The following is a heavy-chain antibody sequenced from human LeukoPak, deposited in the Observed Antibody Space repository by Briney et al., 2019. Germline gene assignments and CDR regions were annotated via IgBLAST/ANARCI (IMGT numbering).Heavy chain of an antibody. V-gene: IGHV1-2*02. Sequence: GASVKVSCKASGYTFTGYYMHWVRQAPGQGLEWMGWINPNSGGTNYAQKFQGRVTMTRDTSISTAYMELSRLRSDDTAVYYCARTYDLGYCTNGVCPGARRWFDYWGQGTLVTVSS. J-gene: IGHJ4*02. CDR3: ARTYDLGYCTNGVCPGARRWFDY. CDR1: GYTFTGYY. D-gene: IGHD2-8*01. CDR2: INPNSGGT.